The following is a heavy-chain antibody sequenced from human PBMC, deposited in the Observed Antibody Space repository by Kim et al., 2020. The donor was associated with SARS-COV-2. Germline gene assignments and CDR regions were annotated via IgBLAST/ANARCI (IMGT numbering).Heavy chain of an antibody. Sequence: ASVKVSCKVSGYTLTELSMHWVRQAPGKGLEWMGGFDPEDGETIYAQKSQGRVTMTEDTSTDTAYMELSSLRSEDTAVYYCAAASNYDILTGYSHPPDYWGQGTLVTVSS. J-gene: IGHJ4*02. V-gene: IGHV1-24*01. CDR3: AAASNYDILTGYSHPPDY. CDR2: FDPEDGET. CDR1: GYTLTELS. D-gene: IGHD3-9*01.